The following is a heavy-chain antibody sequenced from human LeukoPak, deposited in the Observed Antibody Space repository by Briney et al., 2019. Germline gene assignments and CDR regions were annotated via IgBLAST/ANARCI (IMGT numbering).Heavy chain of an antibody. CDR2: ISRSSCYI. J-gene: IGHJ5*02. CDR3: SGDLSIGS. D-gene: IGHD3-3*02. V-gene: IGHV3-21*01. Sequence: GGSVSVSCAASGFSFSSYRMKWLRPAPGKGMEWVSSISRSSCYIYYADPVTGRFATSRDNAKISLYLQMNTLTAEDTAVYCCSGDLSIGSWGQGTLVTVSS. CDR1: GFSFSSYR.